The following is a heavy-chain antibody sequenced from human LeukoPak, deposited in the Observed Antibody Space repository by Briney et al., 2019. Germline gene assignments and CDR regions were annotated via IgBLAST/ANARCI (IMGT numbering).Heavy chain of an antibody. D-gene: IGHD3-3*01. CDR2: ISSSSSYI. J-gene: IGHJ3*02. V-gene: IGHV3-21*01. CDR3: ARAIFGVVHDAFDI. CDR1: GFTFSSYS. Sequence: AGGSLRLSCAASGFTFSSYSMNWVRQAPGKGLEWVSSISSSSSYIYYADSVKGRFTISRDSAKNSLYLQMNSLRAEDTAVYYCARAIFGVVHDAFDIWGQGTMVTVSS.